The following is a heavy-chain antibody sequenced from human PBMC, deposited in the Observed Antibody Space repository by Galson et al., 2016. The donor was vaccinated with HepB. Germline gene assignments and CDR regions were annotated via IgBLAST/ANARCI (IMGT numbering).Heavy chain of an antibody. CDR3: AKEGGFLGAFYFDF. J-gene: IGHJ4*02. Sequence: SLRLSCAASGFTFSSYGMHWVRQAPGEGLEWVAVISYDGSNKYYADSVKGRFTISRDNSKNTLYLQMNSLRTEDTAVYYCAKEGGFLGAFYFDFWGQGTLVTVSS. V-gene: IGHV3-30*18. CDR1: GFTFSSYG. CDR2: ISYDGSNK. D-gene: IGHD4/OR15-4a*01.